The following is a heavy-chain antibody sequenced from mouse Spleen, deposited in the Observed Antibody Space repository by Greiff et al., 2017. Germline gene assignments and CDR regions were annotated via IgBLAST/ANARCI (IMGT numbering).Heavy chain of an antibody. D-gene: IGHD2-4*01. CDR1: GYSITSGYY. J-gene: IGHJ4*01. V-gene: IGHV3-6*01. CDR2: ISYDGSN. CDR3: ARRNYVYAMDY. Sequence: EVQLQQSGPGLVKPSQSLSLTCSVTGYSITSGYYWNWIRQFPGNKLEWMGYISYDGSNNYNTSLKNRISITRDTSKNQFFLKLNSVTTEDTATYYCARRNYVYAMDYWGQGTSVTVSS.